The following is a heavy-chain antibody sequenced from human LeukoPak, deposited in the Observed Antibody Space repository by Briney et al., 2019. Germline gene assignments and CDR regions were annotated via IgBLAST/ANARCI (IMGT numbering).Heavy chain of an antibody. CDR1: SGSFSGYS. V-gene: IGHV4-34*01. J-gene: IGHJ4*02. D-gene: IGHD3-10*01. CDR2: INHSGST. CDR3: ARGRVVGSGSYY. Sequence: PSETLSLNCVVYSGSFSGYSWTWIRQPPGEGLEWIGEINHSGSTNYNPSLKSRVTISVDTSKNQFSLKLSSVTAADTAVYYCARGRVVGSGSYYWGQGTLVTVSS.